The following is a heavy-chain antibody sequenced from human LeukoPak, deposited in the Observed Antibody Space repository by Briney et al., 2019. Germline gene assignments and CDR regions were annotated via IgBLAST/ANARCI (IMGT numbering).Heavy chain of an antibody. V-gene: IGHV3-33*08. CDR2: IWYDGSNK. D-gene: IGHD6-13*01. J-gene: IGHJ4*02. CDR1: GFTFDDYA. Sequence: PGGSLRLSCAASGFTFDDYAMHWVRQAPGKGLEWVAVIWYDGSNKYYADSVKGRFTISRDNSKNTLYLQMNSLRAEDTAVYYCARGIAAAGLNWGQGTLVTVSS. CDR3: ARGIAAAGLN.